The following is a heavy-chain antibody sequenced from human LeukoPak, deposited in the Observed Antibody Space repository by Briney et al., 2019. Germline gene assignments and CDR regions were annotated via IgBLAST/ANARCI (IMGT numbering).Heavy chain of an antibody. D-gene: IGHD3-22*01. Sequence: GGSLRLSCAASGFTFSNAWMSWVRQAPGKGLEWVGRIKSKTDGGTTDYAAPVKGRFTISRDDSKNTLYLQMNSLKTEDTAVYYCTTSGPGPDYYDSSGYAVWGQGALVTVSS. CDR1: GFTFSNAW. CDR2: IKSKTDGGTT. CDR3: TTSGPGPDYYDSSGYAV. J-gene: IGHJ4*02. V-gene: IGHV3-15*01.